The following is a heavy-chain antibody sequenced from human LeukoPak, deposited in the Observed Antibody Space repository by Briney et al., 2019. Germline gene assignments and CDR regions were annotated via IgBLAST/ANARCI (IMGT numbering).Heavy chain of an antibody. D-gene: IGHD3-22*01. J-gene: IGHJ6*03. CDR1: GFTFSSYG. Sequence: QSGGSLRLSCAASGFTFSSYGMSWVRQAPGKGLEWVSAISGSGGSTYYADSVKGRFTISRDNSKNTLYLQMNSLRAEDTAVYYCARDRGVTMIVYMDVWGKGTTVTVSS. CDR2: ISGSGGST. CDR3: ARDRGVTMIVYMDV. V-gene: IGHV3-23*01.